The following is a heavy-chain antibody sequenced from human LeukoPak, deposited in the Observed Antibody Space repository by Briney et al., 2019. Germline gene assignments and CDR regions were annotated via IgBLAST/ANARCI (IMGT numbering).Heavy chain of an antibody. CDR1: GFTFSSYG. CDR3: AELARGPTARDY. D-gene: IGHD3-10*01. CDR2: IRYDGSNK. J-gene: IGHJ4*02. V-gene: IGHV3-30*02. Sequence: GGSLRLSCAASGFTFSSYGMHWVRQAPGKGLEWVAFIRYDGSNKYYADSVKGRFTISRDNSKNTLYLQMNSLRAEDTAVYYCAELARGPTARDYWGQGTLVTVSS.